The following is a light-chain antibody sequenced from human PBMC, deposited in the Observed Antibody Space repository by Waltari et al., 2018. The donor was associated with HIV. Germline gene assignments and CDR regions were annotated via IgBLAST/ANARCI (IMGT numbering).Light chain of an antibody. CDR2: DAS. Sequence: IVLTQSPATLSLSPGERATLFCRASQSVSSYLAWYQQKPGQAPRLLIYDASNRATGIPARFSGSGSGTDFTLTISSREPEDFAVDYCQQRSRKLTFGGGTKVEVK. J-gene: IGKJ4*01. CDR1: QSVSSY. CDR3: QQRSRKLT. V-gene: IGKV3-11*01.